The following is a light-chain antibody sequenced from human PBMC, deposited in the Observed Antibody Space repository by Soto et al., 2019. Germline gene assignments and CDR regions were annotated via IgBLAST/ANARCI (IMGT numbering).Light chain of an antibody. CDR2: GEI. Sequence: SSELPQPPSVAVAPGQTARITGGGNNIGSKSVHWYQQKPGQAPVLVVYGEIDRPSGIPERFSGSNSGNTATVTISRVEAGDEADYYCQVWDSSDQVYVFGSGTKLTVL. V-gene: IGLV3-21*02. J-gene: IGLJ1*01. CDR1: NIGSKS. CDR3: QVWDSSDQVYV.